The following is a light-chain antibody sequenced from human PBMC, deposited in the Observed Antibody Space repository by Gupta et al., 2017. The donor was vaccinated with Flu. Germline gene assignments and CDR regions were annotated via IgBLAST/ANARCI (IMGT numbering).Light chain of an antibody. J-gene: IGKJ1*01. V-gene: IGKV1-39*01. CDR3: QHSYNNPPT. CDR2: TTS. CDR1: QSIGSL. Sequence: DIQMTQSPSSLSAAVGDRVTITCRASQSIGSLLNWYQQKPGKAPNLLIYTTSSLQSGVPSRFSGSGSGTDFTLTISSLHREDFATYYCQHSYNNPPTFGQGTKLDTK.